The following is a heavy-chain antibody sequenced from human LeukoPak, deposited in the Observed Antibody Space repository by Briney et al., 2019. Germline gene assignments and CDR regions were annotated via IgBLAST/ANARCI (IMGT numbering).Heavy chain of an antibody. V-gene: IGHV4-39*07. J-gene: IGHJ4*02. CDR2: IYYSGST. CDR1: GGSISSSSYY. D-gene: IGHD5-24*01. Sequence: SETLSLTCTVSGGSISSSSYYWGWIRQPPGKGLEWIGTIYYSGSTYYNPSLKSRVTISVDTSKNQFSLKLSSVTAADTAVYYCARDGGDPYNAADYWGQGTLVTVSS. CDR3: ARDGGDPYNAADY.